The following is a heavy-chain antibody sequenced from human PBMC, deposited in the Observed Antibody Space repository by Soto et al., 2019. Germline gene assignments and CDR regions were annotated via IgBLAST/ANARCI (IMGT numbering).Heavy chain of an antibody. CDR2: IIPIFGTA. J-gene: IGHJ6*02. D-gene: IGHD2-2*01. Sequence: GASVKVSCKASGGTFSSYAISWVRQAPGQGLEWMGGIIPIFGTANYAQKFQGRVTITADKPTSTAYMELSSLRSEDTAVYYCARDWGIALVPAGYYGMDVWGQGTTVTVSS. V-gene: IGHV1-69*06. CDR3: ARDWGIALVPAGYYGMDV. CDR1: GGTFSSYA.